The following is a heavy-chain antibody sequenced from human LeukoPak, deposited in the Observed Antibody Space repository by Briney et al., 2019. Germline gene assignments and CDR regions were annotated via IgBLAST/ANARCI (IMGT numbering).Heavy chain of an antibody. D-gene: IGHD3-22*01. V-gene: IGHV3-48*02. Sequence: GGSLRLSGAASGFTFSSYSMNGVRQAPGKGLEWGSYISSSSSTIYYADSVKGRFTISRDNAKNSLYLQMNSLRDEDTAVYYCPRDLLDYYDSSGYTFDYWGQGTLVTVSS. CDR2: ISSSSSTI. CDR1: GFTFSSYS. J-gene: IGHJ4*02. CDR3: PRDLLDYYDSSGYTFDY.